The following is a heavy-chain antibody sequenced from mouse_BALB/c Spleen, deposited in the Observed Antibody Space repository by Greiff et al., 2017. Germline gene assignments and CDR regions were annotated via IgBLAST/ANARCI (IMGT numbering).Heavy chain of an antibody. V-gene: IGHV5-9-4*01. D-gene: IGHD1-1*02. CDR3: ARVDYGNYFDY. J-gene: IGHJ2*01. CDR2: ISSGGSYT. CDR1: GFTFSSYA. Sequence: EVMLVESGGGLVKPGGSLKLSCAASGFTFSSYAMSWVRQSPERRLEWVAEISSGGSYTYYPDTVTGRFTISRDNAKNTLYLEMSSLRSEDTAMYYCARVDYGNYFDYWGQGTTLTVSS.